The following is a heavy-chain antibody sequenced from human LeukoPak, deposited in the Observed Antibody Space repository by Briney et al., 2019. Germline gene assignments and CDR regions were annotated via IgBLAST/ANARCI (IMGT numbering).Heavy chain of an antibody. CDR1: GVFITSYY. D-gene: IGHD1-26*01. CDR3: ARGSYGDY. Sequence: SETLSPTCTVSGVFITSYYWSWIRQPPGKGLEWIGYIYYSGSTNYNPSLKSRVTMSVDTSKNQFSLKLSSVTATDTAVYYCARGSYGDYWGQGILVTVSS. V-gene: IGHV4-59*01. J-gene: IGHJ4*02. CDR2: IYYSGST.